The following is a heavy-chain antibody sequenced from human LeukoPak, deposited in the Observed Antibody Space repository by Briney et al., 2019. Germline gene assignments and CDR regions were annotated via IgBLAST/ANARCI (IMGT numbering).Heavy chain of an antibody. CDR3: ARVRKAAAGRGVFDY. CDR1: GGSFSGYY. V-gene: IGHV4-34*01. D-gene: IGHD6-13*01. CDR2: INHSGST. J-gene: IGHJ4*02. Sequence: PSETLSLTCAVYGGSFSGYYWSWIRQPPGKGLEWIGEINHSGSTNYNPSLKSRVTISVDTSKNQFSLKLSSATAADTAVYYCARVRKAAAGRGVFDYWGQGTLVTVSS.